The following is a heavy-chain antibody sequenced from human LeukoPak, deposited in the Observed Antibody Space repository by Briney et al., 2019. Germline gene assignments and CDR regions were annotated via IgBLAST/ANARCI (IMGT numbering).Heavy chain of an antibody. CDR1: GFTVSSNY. CDR2: ISGSGGST. CDR3: ARAAPGGEYYFDY. V-gene: IGHV3-23*01. J-gene: IGHJ4*02. Sequence: GGSLRLSCAASGFTVSSNYMSWVRQAPGKGLEWVSAISGSGGSTYYADSVKGRFTISRDNSKNTLYLQMNSLRAEDTAVYYCARAAPGGEYYFDYWGQGTLVTVSS. D-gene: IGHD6-6*01.